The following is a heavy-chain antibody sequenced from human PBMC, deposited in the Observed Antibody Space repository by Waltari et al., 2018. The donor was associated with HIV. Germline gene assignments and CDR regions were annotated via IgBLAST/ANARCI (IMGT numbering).Heavy chain of an antibody. CDR1: GFTFTDHH. CDR3: AREGGKSVYGEFGY. D-gene: IGHD4-17*01. Sequence: QVQLVQSGAEVTKPGASVTVSCQPSGFTFTDHHIPWIRQAPGKGFEWMGWITPNSGGTNYAPKLQGRVNLTRDTSISTAYMELTRLTSDDTAVYYCAREGGKSVYGEFGYWGQGTLVTVSS. CDR2: ITPNSGGT. J-gene: IGHJ4*02. V-gene: IGHV1-2*02.